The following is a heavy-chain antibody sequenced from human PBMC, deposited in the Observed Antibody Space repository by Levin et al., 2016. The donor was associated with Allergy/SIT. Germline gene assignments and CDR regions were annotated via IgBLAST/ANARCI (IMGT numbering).Heavy chain of an antibody. CDR2: IYPGDSDT. CDR3: VRPLSSNWPLFDY. J-gene: IGHJ4*02. Sequence: GGSLRLSCRGSGYSFTSYYLAWVRQVPGKGLEWMGIIYPGDSDTKYNPSFQGQVTISVDKSITTAYLRWRSLRASDTATYYCVRPLSSNWPLFDYWGQGTLVSVSA. CDR1: GYSFTSYY. D-gene: IGHD6-13*01. V-gene: IGHV5-51*01.